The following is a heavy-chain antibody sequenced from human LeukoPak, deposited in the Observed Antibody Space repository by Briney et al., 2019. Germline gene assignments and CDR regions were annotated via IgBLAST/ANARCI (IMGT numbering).Heavy chain of an antibody. Sequence: PGGSLRLSCAASGFTFDDYGMSWFRQAPGKGLEWVSGINWNGGSTGYADSVKGRFTISRDNAKNSLYLQMNSLRAEDTALYYCARGYSSGWNYYYYYMDVWGKGTTVTVSS. CDR3: ARGYSSGWNYYYYYMDV. CDR2: INWNGGST. J-gene: IGHJ6*03. CDR1: GFTFDDYG. D-gene: IGHD6-19*01. V-gene: IGHV3-20*04.